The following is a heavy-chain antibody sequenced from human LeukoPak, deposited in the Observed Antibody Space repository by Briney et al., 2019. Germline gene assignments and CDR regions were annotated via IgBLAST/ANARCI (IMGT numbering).Heavy chain of an antibody. J-gene: IGHJ4*02. D-gene: IGHD6-25*01. CDR3: ARSGFFDY. CDR2: MNPNSGNT. Sequence: ASVKVSCKASGGTFSSYAISWVRQAPGQGLEWMGWMNPNSGNTGYAQKFQGRVTMTRNTSISTAYMELSSLRSEDTAVYYCARSGFFDYWGQGTLVTVSS. V-gene: IGHV1-8*02. CDR1: GGTFSSYA.